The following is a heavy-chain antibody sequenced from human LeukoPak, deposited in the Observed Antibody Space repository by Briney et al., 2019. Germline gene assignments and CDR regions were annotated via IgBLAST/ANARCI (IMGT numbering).Heavy chain of an antibody. Sequence: SETLSLTCSVSGGSISNFYWRWVRQPAGKGLEWIGRIYTSGTTNYNPSLKSRVTMSVDTSKNQFSLRLSSLTAADTAVYYGARGGTIFGVLTHWGQGTLATVSS. V-gene: IGHV4-4*07. D-gene: IGHD3-3*01. CDR3: ARGGTIFGVLTH. CDR2: IYTSGTT. J-gene: IGHJ4*02. CDR1: GGSISNFY.